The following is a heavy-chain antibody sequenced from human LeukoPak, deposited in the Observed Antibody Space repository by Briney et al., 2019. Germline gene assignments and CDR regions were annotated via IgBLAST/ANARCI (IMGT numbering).Heavy chain of an antibody. CDR3: VATVPAAATQYWDY. CDR1: GFTLNSYA. CDR2: ITYDGYKE. Sequence: GASLRLSCAASGFTLNSYAIHWVRQAPGKGLEWVAVITYDGYKEFYADSVKGRFTISRDNSKNTLSLQMNSLRAEDTAVYYCVATVPAAATQYWDYWGQGTLVTVSS. D-gene: IGHD2-2*01. V-gene: IGHV3-30-3*01. J-gene: IGHJ4*02.